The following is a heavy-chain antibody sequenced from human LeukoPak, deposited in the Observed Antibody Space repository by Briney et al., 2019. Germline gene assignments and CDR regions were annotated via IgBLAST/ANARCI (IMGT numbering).Heavy chain of an antibody. V-gene: IGHV3-7*01. CDR3: ARASQSMVRGVYFDY. D-gene: IGHD3-10*01. J-gene: IGHJ4*02. CDR1: GFTFSSYW. CDR2: IKQDGSEK. Sequence: GGSLRLSCAASGFTFSSYWMSWVRQAPGKGLEWAANIKQDGSEKYYVDSVKGRFTISRDNAKNSLYLQMNSLRAEDTAVYYCARASQSMVRGVYFDYWGQGTLVTVSS.